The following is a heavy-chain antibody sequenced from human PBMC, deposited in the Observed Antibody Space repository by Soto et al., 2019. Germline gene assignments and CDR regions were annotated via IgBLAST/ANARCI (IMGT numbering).Heavy chain of an antibody. J-gene: IGHJ5*02. V-gene: IGHV4-31*03. CDR1: GGSISSGGYY. CDR2: IYYSGSN. CDR3: ARDGGAAAGSNWFDP. D-gene: IGHD6-13*01. Sequence: QVQLQESGPGLVKPSQTLSLTCTVSGGSISSGGYYWSWIRQHPGKGLEWIGYIYYSGSNYCNPSLQSRVTISVDTSKNQFSLKLSSVTAADTAVYYCARDGGAAAGSNWFDPWGQGTLVTVSS.